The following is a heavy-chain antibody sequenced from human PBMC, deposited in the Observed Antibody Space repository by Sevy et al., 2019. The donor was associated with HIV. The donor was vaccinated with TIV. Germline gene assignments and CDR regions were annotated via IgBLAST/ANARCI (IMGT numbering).Heavy chain of an antibody. V-gene: IGHV3-53*01. CDR2: IYSGGST. CDR1: GFTVSSNY. J-gene: IGHJ2*01. Sequence: GGSLRLSCAGSGFTVSSNYMSWVRQAPGKGLEWVSIIYSGGSTHYADSMKGRFVISRDDSKNTPYLKMNSLRAEDTAVYYCAGNGFSSGSLFWYFDLWGRGTLVTVSS. D-gene: IGHD3-10*01. CDR3: AGNGFSSGSLFWYFDL.